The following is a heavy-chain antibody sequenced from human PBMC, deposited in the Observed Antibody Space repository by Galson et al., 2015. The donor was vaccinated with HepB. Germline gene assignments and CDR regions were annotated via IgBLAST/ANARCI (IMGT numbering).Heavy chain of an antibody. D-gene: IGHD2-2*01. CDR1: GFTFSSSA. Sequence: SLRLSCAASGFTFSSSAMNWVRQAPGKGLEWVSAISGIGGSTYYADSVKGRFTISRDNSKNTLYLQMNSLRAEDTAVYYCAKGLGYCSSTSCYLMDLDAFDIWGQGTMVTVSS. CDR3: AKGLGYCSSTSCYLMDLDAFDI. V-gene: IGHV3-23*01. CDR2: ISGIGGST. J-gene: IGHJ3*02.